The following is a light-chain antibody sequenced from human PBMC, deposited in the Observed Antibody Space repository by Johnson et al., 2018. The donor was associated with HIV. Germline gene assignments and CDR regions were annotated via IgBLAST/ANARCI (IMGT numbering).Light chain of an antibody. Sequence: QSVLTQPPSVSATPGQKVTISCSGSTSNIGNNYVSWYQQFPGAAPKLLIYDDNKRPSRIPDRFSGSKSGPSATLGLTGLQTGDEADFYRGAWDTSLGVYVFGAGTKGT. CDR2: DDN. J-gene: IGLJ1*01. CDR1: TSNIGNNY. V-gene: IGLV1-51*01. CDR3: GAWDTSLGVYV.